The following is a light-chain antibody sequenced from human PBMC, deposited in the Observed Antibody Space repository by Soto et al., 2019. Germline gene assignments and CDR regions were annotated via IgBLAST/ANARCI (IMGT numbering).Light chain of an antibody. CDR2: GAS. CDR3: QQTYTTPEIT. V-gene: IGKV1-39*01. J-gene: IGKJ5*01. Sequence: IQMTQYPSSLSASVGGRVAITCRVSQSISIYLNWYQLKPGKAPNLLMYGASYLKSGFPTRFSGSGSGIDFTLTISSLQPEDFAIYYCQQTYTTPEITFGQGTRLEIK. CDR1: QSISIY.